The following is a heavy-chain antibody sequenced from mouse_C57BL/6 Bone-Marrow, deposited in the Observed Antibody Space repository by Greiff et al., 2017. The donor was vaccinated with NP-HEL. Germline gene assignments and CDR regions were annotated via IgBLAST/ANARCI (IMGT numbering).Heavy chain of an antibody. J-gene: IGHJ2*01. CDR2: INPNNGGT. CDR1: GYTFTDYY. D-gene: IGHD3-3*01. Sequence: VQLQQSGPELVKPGASVKLSCKASGYTFTDYYMNWVKQSHGKSLEWIGDINPNNGGTSYNQKFKGKATLTVDKSSSTAYMELRSLTSEDSAVYYCARGLGTRGFDYWGQGTTLTVSS. V-gene: IGHV1-26*01. CDR3: ARGLGTRGFDY.